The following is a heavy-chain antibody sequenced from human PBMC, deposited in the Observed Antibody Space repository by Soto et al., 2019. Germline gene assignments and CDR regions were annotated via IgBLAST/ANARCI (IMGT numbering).Heavy chain of an antibody. V-gene: IGHV3-23*01. CDR2: ISDSGGYT. CDR3: AKRGVSGSGSYFGGPFRD. CDR1: GFTFSSYA. Sequence: EVQLLESGGGVVQPGGSLRLSCAASGFTFSSYALSWVRQAPGQGLEWVSAISDSGGYTFYKDSVKGRFTISRDNSKNTLYLQMNSPRAEDTALYYCAKRGVSGSGSYFGGPFRDWGQGTLVTVSS. D-gene: IGHD3-10*01. J-gene: IGHJ4*02.